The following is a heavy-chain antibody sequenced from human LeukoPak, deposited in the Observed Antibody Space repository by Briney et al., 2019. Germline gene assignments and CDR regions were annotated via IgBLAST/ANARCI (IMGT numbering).Heavy chain of an antibody. CDR3: ARNGTVTVTGTKFNYFDY. CDR1: GGSISSSTYY. J-gene: IGHJ4*02. Sequence: SETLSLTYTVSGGSISSSTYYWGWIRQPPGKALEWIGSIYYSGSTHYNPSLKSRLTISVDTSKNQFSLKVTAVTAADTAVYFCARNGTVTVTGTKFNYFDYWGQGTLVTVSS. D-gene: IGHD4-17*01. V-gene: IGHV4-39*01. CDR2: IYYSGST.